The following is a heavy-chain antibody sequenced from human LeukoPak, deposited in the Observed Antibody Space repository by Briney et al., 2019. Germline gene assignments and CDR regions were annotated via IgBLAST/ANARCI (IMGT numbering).Heavy chain of an antibody. Sequence: GGSLRLSCAASGSTFSSYGMHWVRQAPGKGLEWVAVISYDGSNKYYADSVKGRFTISRDNSKNTLYLQMNSLRAEDTAVYYCAKDSGGFGWFDPWGQGTLVTVSS. V-gene: IGHV3-30*18. CDR1: GSTFSSYG. J-gene: IGHJ5*02. CDR2: ISYDGSNK. D-gene: IGHD2-8*02. CDR3: AKDSGGFGWFDP.